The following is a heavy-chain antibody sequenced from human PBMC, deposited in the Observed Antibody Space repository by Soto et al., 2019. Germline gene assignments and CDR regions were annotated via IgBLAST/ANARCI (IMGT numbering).Heavy chain of an antibody. Sequence: SETLSLTCTFSVGSISSGGHYCSWIRQRPGKGLEWIGYIYYTGSTFYNPSLKGQVTISIDTSKNRFSLRLSSVTAADTAVYYCARVTYSDRKYNEYLGQGTLVIVSS. CDR1: VGSISSGGHY. J-gene: IGHJ4*02. D-gene: IGHD2-21*01. CDR2: IYYTGST. V-gene: IGHV4-31*01. CDR3: ARVTYSDRKYNEY.